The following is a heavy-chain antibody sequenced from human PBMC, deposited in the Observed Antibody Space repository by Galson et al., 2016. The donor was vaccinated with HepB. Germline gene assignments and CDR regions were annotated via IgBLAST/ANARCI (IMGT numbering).Heavy chain of an antibody. J-gene: IGHJ4*02. Sequence: SVKVSCKASGYNFMNYGISWVRQAPGQGPEWMGWSSTKGDTNYAQRFQDRVTMTTDTSTSTAYVELRSLRSDDTALYYCARDWSREMPTITDFWGQGTLVTGFS. V-gene: IGHV1-18*04. CDR3: ARDWSREMPTITDF. D-gene: IGHD5-24*01. CDR2: SSTKGDT. CDR1: GYNFMNYG.